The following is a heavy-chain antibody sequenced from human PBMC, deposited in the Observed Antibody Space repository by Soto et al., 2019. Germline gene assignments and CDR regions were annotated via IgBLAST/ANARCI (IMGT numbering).Heavy chain of an antibody. CDR2: ITSSGGST. Sequence: EVPLLESGGGLVQPGGSLRLSCAASGFTFNSYAMSWVRQAPGKGLEWVSSITSSGGSTYYADSVKGRFTISRDNSKDTLYLQMSSLRAEDTAVYYCAKASSWYPYFDYWGQGTLVTVSS. V-gene: IGHV3-23*01. J-gene: IGHJ4*02. D-gene: IGHD6-13*01. CDR1: GFTFNSYA. CDR3: AKASSWYPYFDY.